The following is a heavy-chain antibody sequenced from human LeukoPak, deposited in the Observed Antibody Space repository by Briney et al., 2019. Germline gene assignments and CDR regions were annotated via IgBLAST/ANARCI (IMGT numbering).Heavy chain of an antibody. D-gene: IGHD1-26*01. J-gene: IGHJ4*02. Sequence: GGSLRLSCAASGFTFSGYWMSWVRQTPDKGLEWVATIKQDGSEIYYVDSVKGRFTISRDNAENSLYLQMNSLRADDTAVYYCARDKIVGPTTLDYWGQGTPVTVSS. V-gene: IGHV3-7*01. CDR2: IKQDGSEI. CDR3: ARDKIVGPTTLDY. CDR1: GFTFSGYW.